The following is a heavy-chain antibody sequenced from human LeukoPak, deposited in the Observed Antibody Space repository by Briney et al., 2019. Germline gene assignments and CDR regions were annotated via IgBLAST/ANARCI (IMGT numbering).Heavy chain of an antibody. CDR2: INHSGST. Sequence: SETLSLTCTVSGGSISSYCWSWIRQPPRKGLEWIGEINHSGSTNYNPSLKSRVTISVDTSKNQFSLKLSSVTAADTAVYYCARGDLAAQYYFDYWGQGTLVTVSS. J-gene: IGHJ4*02. CDR1: GGSISSYC. CDR3: ARGDLAAQYYFDY. V-gene: IGHV4-34*01. D-gene: IGHD3-16*01.